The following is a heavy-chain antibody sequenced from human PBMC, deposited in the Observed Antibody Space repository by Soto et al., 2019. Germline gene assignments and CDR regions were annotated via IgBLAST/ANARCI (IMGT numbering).Heavy chain of an antibody. Sequence: QITLKESGPPLVKPTQTLTLTCTFSGLSLSTTAVGVNWIRQPPGKPLEWLALIYWDDTKHYSSSLKNRRSISKDTSKNQVVLTMTNMDPVDTATYYCAHGSGWLSDQWGQGTLVTVSS. V-gene: IGHV2-5*02. CDR3: AHGSGWLSDQ. CDR2: IYWDDTK. D-gene: IGHD6-19*01. CDR1: GLSLSTTAVG. J-gene: IGHJ4*02.